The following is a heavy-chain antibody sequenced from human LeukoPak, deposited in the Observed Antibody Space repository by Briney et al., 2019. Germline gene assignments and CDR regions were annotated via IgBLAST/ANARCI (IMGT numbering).Heavy chain of an antibody. D-gene: IGHD1-26*01. Sequence: SETLSLTCTVSGYSIRSGHYWGWIRQPPGKGLEWIGNIFHSENTYYNPSLKSRVTISLDTSKNHFSLKVSSVTAADTAVYYCAREWYSGSSEPFKRFDYWGQGTLVTVSS. CDR3: AREWYSGSSEPFKRFDY. J-gene: IGHJ4*02. CDR1: GYSIRSGHY. V-gene: IGHV4-38-2*02. CDR2: IFHSENT.